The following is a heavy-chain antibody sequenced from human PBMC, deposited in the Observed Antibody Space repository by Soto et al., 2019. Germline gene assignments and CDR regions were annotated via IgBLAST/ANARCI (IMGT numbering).Heavy chain of an antibody. J-gene: IGHJ2*01. D-gene: IGHD3-9*01. CDR2: INDRGSI. CDR3: ARESHDILTGPPWVWYFDL. Sequence: QVQLQQWGAGRLRPLETLSLTCGVSGGSFSGYYWAWIRQSPGRGLEWIGEINDRGSINYNPSLKTRVSISVATSKNHYSLTLRSVTAADTAVYYCARESHDILTGPPWVWYFDLWGRGTLVTVSS. V-gene: IGHV4-34*01. CDR1: GGSFSGYY.